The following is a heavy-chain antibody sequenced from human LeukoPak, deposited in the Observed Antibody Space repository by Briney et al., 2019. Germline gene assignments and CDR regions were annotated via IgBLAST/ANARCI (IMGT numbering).Heavy chain of an antibody. V-gene: IGHV3-64*01. D-gene: IGHD4-17*01. CDR1: GFTFSSYA. Sequence: GGSLRLSCAASGFTFSSYAMHWVRQAPGKGLEYVSAISSNGGSTYYANSVKGRFTISRDNSKNTLYLQTNSLRAEDTAVYYCARDIDNGDYVVYWGQGTLVTVSS. CDR3: ARDIDNGDYVVY. J-gene: IGHJ4*02. CDR2: ISSNGGST.